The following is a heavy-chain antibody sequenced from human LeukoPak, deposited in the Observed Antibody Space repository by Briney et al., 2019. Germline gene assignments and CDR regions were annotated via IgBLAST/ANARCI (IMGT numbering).Heavy chain of an antibody. Sequence: GGTLRLSCAASGFTFSSYGMSWVRQAPGKGLEWVANIKQDGSERYYVDSVKGRFTISRDNAKNSLYLQMNSLRAEDTAVYYCARVRRISMVRGVIITDGAYYMDVWGKGTTVTISS. CDR1: GFTFSSYG. V-gene: IGHV3-7*01. J-gene: IGHJ6*03. CDR3: ARVRRISMVRGVIITDGAYYMDV. D-gene: IGHD3-10*01. CDR2: IKQDGSER.